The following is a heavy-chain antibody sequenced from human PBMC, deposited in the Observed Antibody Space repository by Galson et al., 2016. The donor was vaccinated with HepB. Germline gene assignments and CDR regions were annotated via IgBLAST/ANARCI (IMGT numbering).Heavy chain of an antibody. J-gene: IGHJ5*02. V-gene: IGHV3-74*01. D-gene: IGHD2-21*02. CDR2: INSDGTIS. CDR1: GFAFSSHW. CDR3: VRDHSVVPATAYKWFDP. Sequence: SLRLSCAASGFAFSSHWMHWVRQAPGKGLMWVARINSDGTISNYADSVKGPFTISGDNAKNTLYLEMNRLRPDDTAVYNCVRDHSVVPATAYKWFDPWGQGTLVTVSS.